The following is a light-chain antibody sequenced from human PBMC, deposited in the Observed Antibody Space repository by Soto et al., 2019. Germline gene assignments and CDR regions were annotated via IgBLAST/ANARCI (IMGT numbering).Light chain of an antibody. CDR1: QDIGTN. V-gene: IGKV3D-15*02. CDR3: QQYFTSPIT. J-gene: IGKJ5*01. Sequence: MMMTQSPATLCVSPGERVTLSCRASQDIGTNLAWYQQRPGQAPRLLIAGASNRASGIPARFSAWGAGTDFTLTISRVDPADFAFYYCQQYFTSPITFGPGTRLEI. CDR2: GAS.